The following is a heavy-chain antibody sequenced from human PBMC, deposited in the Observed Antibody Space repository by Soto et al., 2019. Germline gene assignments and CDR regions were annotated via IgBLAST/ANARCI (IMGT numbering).Heavy chain of an antibody. D-gene: IGHD3-16*01. Sequence: EVQLLESGGGLVQPGGSLRLSCAASGFTFSSYAMSWVRQAPGKGLEWVSAISGSGGSTYYADSVTGRFTISRDNSKNTLYLQMNSLRAEDTAVYYCAKSQGGGPDAFDIWGQGTMVTVSS. CDR1: GFTFSSYA. J-gene: IGHJ3*02. CDR3: AKSQGGGPDAFDI. V-gene: IGHV3-23*01. CDR2: ISGSGGST.